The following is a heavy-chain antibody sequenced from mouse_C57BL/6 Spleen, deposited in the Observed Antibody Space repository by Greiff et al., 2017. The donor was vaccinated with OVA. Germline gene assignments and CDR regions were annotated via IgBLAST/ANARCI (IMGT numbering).Heavy chain of an antibody. V-gene: IGHV1-80*01. J-gene: IGHJ2*01. CDR3: ARSGWDGFDY. D-gene: IGHD3-1*01. Sequence: VQLVESGAELVKPGASVKISCKASGYAFSSYWMNWVKQRPGKGLEWIGQIYPGDGDTNYNGKFKGKATLTADKSSSTAYMQLSSLTSEDSAVYFCARSGWDGFDYWGQGTTLTVSS. CDR1: GYAFSSYW. CDR2: IYPGDGDT.